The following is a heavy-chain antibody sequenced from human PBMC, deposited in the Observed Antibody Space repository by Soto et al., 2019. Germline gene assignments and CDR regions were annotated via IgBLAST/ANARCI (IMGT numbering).Heavy chain of an antibody. Sequence: SVKVSCKASGFTFTSSAVQWVRQARGQRLEWIGWIVVGSGNTNYAQKFQERVTITRDMSTSTAYMELRSLRSEDTAVYYCARDGGTFGGVIANWGQGTLVTVSS. CDR1: GFTFTSSA. J-gene: IGHJ4*02. CDR2: IVVGSGNT. V-gene: IGHV1-58*01. CDR3: ARDGGTFGGVIAN. D-gene: IGHD3-16*02.